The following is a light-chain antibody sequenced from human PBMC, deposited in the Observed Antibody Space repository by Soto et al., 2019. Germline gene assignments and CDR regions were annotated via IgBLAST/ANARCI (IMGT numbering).Light chain of an antibody. CDR1: SSNIGAGYD. V-gene: IGLV1-40*01. CDR2: GNS. Sequence: QSVLTQPPSVSGAPGQRVTISCTGSSSNIGAGYDVHWYQQPPGTVPKLLIYGNSKRPSGVPDRFSGSKSGTSASLAITGLQAEDEADYSCQSYDSSLSVVFGGGTKVTVL. J-gene: IGLJ2*01. CDR3: QSYDSSLSVV.